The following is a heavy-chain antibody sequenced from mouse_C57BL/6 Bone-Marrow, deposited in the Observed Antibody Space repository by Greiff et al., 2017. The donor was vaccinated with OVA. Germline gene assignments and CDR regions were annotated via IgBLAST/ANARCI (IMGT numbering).Heavy chain of an antibody. CDR2: IHPNSGST. CDR1: GYTFTSYW. D-gene: IGHD3-2*02. CDR3: ARGGSGYRAWFAY. V-gene: IGHV1-64*01. Sequence: QVQLQQPGAELVKPGASVKLSCKASGYTFTSYWMHWVKQRPGQGLEWIGMIHPNSGSTNYNEKFKSKATLTVDKSSSTAYMQLSSLTSEDSAVYYCARGGSGYRAWFAYWGQGTLVTVSA. J-gene: IGHJ3*01.